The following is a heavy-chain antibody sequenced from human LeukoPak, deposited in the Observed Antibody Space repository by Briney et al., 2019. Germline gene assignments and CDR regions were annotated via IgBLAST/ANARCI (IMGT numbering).Heavy chain of an antibody. CDR1: GGSISTNNW. CDR2: IFHEGLT. D-gene: IGHD3-16*01. Sequence: NPSETLSLTCTVSGGSISTNNWWSWVRQSPAKGLEWIGEIFHEGLTNYNPSLKSRATISIDKSKSQFSLRLTSVTAADTAVYYCARQSPGFMIAGYFDYWGQGTLVTVSS. V-gene: IGHV4-4*02. CDR3: ARQSPGFMIAGYFDY. J-gene: IGHJ4*02.